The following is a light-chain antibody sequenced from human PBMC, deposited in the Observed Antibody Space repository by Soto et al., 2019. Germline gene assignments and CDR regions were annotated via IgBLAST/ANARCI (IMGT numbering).Light chain of an antibody. Sequence: DIQMTQSPSSLSASVGDRVTITCQASQDISNHLNWYQQKLGKAPKLLIYDASNLETGVPSRFSGSGSGTYFSFTISSLRPEDFATYYCQQYSNLITFGQGTRLEIK. J-gene: IGKJ5*01. CDR2: DAS. CDR1: QDISNH. V-gene: IGKV1-33*01. CDR3: QQYSNLIT.